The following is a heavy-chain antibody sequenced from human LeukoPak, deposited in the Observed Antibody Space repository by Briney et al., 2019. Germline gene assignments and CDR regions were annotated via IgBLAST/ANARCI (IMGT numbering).Heavy chain of an antibody. CDR1: GFTFSSYS. D-gene: IGHD3-10*01. Sequence: PGGSLRLSCAASGFTFSSYSMNWVRQAPGKGLEWVSSISSSSSYIYYADSVQGRFTISRDNAKNSLYLQMNSLRAEDTAVYYCARDRTMVRGAIIHWGQGTLVTVSS. CDR2: ISSSSSYI. V-gene: IGHV3-21*01. CDR3: ARDRTMVRGAIIH. J-gene: IGHJ4*02.